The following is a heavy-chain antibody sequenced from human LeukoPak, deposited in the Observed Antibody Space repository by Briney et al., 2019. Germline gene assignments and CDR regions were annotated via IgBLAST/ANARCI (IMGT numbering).Heavy chain of an antibody. D-gene: IGHD2-21*02. J-gene: IGHJ5*01. Sequence: KPSETLSLTCALSGVSFDDYYWSWVRQTPGKGLEWIGEINHSGYTNDSPSLKSRVTLSIDTSRKQFSLNLRSVTVADTGIYYCTRMTAGHDSWGQGTLVTVSS. CDR3: TRMTAGHDS. CDR1: GVSFDDYY. V-gene: IGHV4-34*01. CDR2: INHSGYT.